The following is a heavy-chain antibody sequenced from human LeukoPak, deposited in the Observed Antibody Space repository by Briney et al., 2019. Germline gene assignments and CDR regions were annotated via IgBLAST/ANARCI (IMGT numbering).Heavy chain of an antibody. V-gene: IGHV1-46*01. J-gene: IGHJ6*02. CDR1: GYTFTSYY. CDR2: INPSGSST. Sequence: ASVKVSCKASGYTFTSYYMHWVRQAPGQGLEWMGIINPSGSSTSYAQKFQGRVTVTRDTSTSTVYMELSSLRAEDTAIYYCAKPRLRSMNYYAMDVWGQGTTVTVSS. D-gene: IGHD4-17*01. CDR3: AKPRLRSMNYYAMDV.